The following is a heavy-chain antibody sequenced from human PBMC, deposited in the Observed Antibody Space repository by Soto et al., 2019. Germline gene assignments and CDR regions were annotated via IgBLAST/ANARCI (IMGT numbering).Heavy chain of an antibody. V-gene: IGHV4-34*01. Sequence: SETLSLTCAVYGGSFSGYYWTWIRQPPGTGLEWIGEINHSGSTNYNPSLKRRVTISVDTSKNKFSLKLTSVTASDTAVYYCARDKITGLFDYWGQGTLVTVSS. CDR1: GGSFSGYY. CDR2: INHSGST. D-gene: IGHD2-8*02. J-gene: IGHJ4*02. CDR3: ARDKITGLFDY.